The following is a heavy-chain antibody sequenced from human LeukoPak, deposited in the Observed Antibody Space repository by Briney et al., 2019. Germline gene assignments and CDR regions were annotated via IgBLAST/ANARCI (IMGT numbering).Heavy chain of an antibody. D-gene: IGHD3-9*01. J-gene: IGHJ3*02. V-gene: IGHV3-66*01. Sequence: GGSLRLSCAASGFTVSSNYMSWVRQAPGKGLEWVSVIHSGGSTYYADSVKGRFTISRDNSKNTLYLQMNSLRAEDTAVYYCARGGTITIDAFDIWGQGTMVTVSS. CDR3: ARGGTITIDAFDI. CDR2: IHSGGST. CDR1: GFTVSSNY.